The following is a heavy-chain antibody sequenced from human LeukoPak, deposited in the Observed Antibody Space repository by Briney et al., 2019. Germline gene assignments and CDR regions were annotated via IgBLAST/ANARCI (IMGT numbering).Heavy chain of an antibody. CDR1: GYTFTGYY. Sequence: ASVKVSCKASGYTFTGYYMHWVRQAPGQGLEWMGWIDPNSGDTNYAQKFQGRVTMTRDTSISTAYMELSRLRSDDTAVYYCARDPTIPATEFDYWGQGTLVTVSS. J-gene: IGHJ4*02. V-gene: IGHV1-2*02. D-gene: IGHD5-12*01. CDR2: IDPNSGDT. CDR3: ARDPTIPATEFDY.